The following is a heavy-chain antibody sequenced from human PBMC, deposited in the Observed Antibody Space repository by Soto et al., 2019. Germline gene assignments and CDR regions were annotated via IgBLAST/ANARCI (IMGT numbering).Heavy chain of an antibody. CDR1: GGSVSSGSYY. V-gene: IGHV4-61*01. CDR2: IYYSGST. Sequence: QVQLQESGPGLVKPSETLSLTCTVSGGSVSSGSYYWSWIRQPPGKGLEWIGYIYYSGSTNYNPSLQSRLPRSIDTAKNQFALKLSSVTAADPAVYYCARVGGDFWSGYYTGAVFDPWGQGTLVTVSS. D-gene: IGHD3-3*01. CDR3: ARVGGDFWSGYYTGAVFDP. J-gene: IGHJ5*02.